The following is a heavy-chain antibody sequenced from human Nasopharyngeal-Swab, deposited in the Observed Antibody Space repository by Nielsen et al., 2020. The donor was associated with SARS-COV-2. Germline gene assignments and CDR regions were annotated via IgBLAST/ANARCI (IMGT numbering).Heavy chain of an antibody. D-gene: IGHD6-19*01. Sequence: GESLKISCAASGFTVSSNYMSWVRQAPGKGLEWVSVIYSGGSTYYADSVKGRFTISRDNAKNSLYLQMNSLRAEDTAVYYCSSVGWYYYYYGMDVWGQGTTVTVSS. V-gene: IGHV3-66*01. CDR2: IYSGGST. CDR3: SSVGWYYYYYGMDV. J-gene: IGHJ6*02. CDR1: GFTVSSNY.